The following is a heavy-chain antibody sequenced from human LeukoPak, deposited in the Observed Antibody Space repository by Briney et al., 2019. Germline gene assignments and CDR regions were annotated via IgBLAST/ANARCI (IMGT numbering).Heavy chain of an antibody. Sequence: SVKVSCKASGGTFSSYAISWVRQAPGQGLEWMGGIIPIFGTANCAQKFQGRVTITTDESTSTAYMELSSLRSEDTAVYYCARTSGELNDAFDIWGQGTMVTVSS. V-gene: IGHV1-69*05. J-gene: IGHJ3*02. CDR3: ARTSGELNDAFDI. CDR1: GGTFSSYA. CDR2: IIPIFGTA. D-gene: IGHD3-16*01.